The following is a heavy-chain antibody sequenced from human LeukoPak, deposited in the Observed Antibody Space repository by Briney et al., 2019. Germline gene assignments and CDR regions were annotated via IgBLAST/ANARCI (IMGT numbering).Heavy chain of an antibody. Sequence: SETLSLTCTVSGDSISTGSYYWSWIRQPAGKGLEWIGRIYTSGSTNYNPSLKSRVTMSVDTSKNQFSLKLSSVTAADTAVYYCARDDTDGNDASDIWGQGTMVTVSS. J-gene: IGHJ3*02. CDR1: GDSISTGSYY. CDR2: IYTSGST. V-gene: IGHV4-61*02. CDR3: ARDDTDGNDASDI. D-gene: IGHD5-18*01.